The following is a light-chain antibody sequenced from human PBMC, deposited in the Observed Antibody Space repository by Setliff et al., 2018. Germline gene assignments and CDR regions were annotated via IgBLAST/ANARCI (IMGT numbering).Light chain of an antibody. CDR2: DVS. CDR3: SSYTSTSTLDWV. V-gene: IGLV2-11*01. CDR1: SSDVGGYKY. Sequence: QSVLTQPRSVSGSPGQSVTISCTGTSSDVGGYKYVSWYQQHPGKAPKLMIYDVSKRPSGVPDRFSGSKSGNTASLTISGLQAEDEADYYCSSYTSTSTLDWVFGGGTKVTVL. J-gene: IGLJ3*02.